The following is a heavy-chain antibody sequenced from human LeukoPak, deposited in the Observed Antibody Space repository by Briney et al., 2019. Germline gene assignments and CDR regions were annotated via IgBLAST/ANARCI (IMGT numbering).Heavy chain of an antibody. Sequence: SVKVSCKASGFTFTNSAVQWVRQARGQRLEWIGWIVVGSSNTNYAQKFQERVTIIRDMSTSTAHMELSSLRSEDTAVYYCAATSGYSSGWGRAWFDPWGQGTLVTVSS. V-gene: IGHV1-58*01. CDR2: IVVGSSNT. CDR1: GFTFTNSA. CDR3: AATSGYSSGWGRAWFDP. J-gene: IGHJ5*02. D-gene: IGHD6-19*01.